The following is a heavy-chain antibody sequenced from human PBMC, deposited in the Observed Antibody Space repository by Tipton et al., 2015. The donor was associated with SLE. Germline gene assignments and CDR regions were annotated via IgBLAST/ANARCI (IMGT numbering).Heavy chain of an antibody. J-gene: IGHJ2*01. CDR2: ISSSSSYT. CDR3: ARRGVLGGYFTPLVYFDL. CDR1: GFTFSDYY. Sequence: SLRLSCAASGFTFSDYYMSWIRQAPGKGLEWVSYISSSSSYTNYADSVKGRFTISRDNAKNSLYLQMNSLRAEDTAVYYCARRGVLGGYFTPLVYFDLWGRGTLVTVSS. V-gene: IGHV3-11*03. D-gene: IGHD6-13*01.